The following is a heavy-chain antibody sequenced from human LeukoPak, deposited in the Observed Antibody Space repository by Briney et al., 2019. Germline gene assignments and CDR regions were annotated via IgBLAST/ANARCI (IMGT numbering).Heavy chain of an antibody. V-gene: IGHV1-18*04. D-gene: IGHD3-9*01. CDR2: ISAYNGNT. CDR3: ARDIVDILTGYYPYDAFDI. J-gene: IGHJ3*02. CDR1: GYTFTSYG. Sequence: ASVRVSCKASGYTFTSYGISWVRQAPGQGLEWRVWISAYNGNTNYAQKLQGRVTMTTDTSTSTAYMELRSLRSDDTAVYYCARDIVDILTGYYPYDAFDIWGQGTMVTVSS.